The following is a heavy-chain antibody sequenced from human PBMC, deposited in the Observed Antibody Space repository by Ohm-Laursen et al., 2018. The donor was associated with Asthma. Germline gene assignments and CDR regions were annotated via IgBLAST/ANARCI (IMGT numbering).Heavy chain of an antibody. D-gene: IGHD2-2*01. CDR3: AREPRAIVVVPAYNWFDP. J-gene: IGHJ5*02. Sequence: GASVKVSCNASGYTFTGYYMHWVRQAPGQGLEWMGRINPNSGGTNYAQKFQGRVTMTRDTSISTAYMELSRLRSDDTAVYYCAREPRAIVVVPAYNWFDPWGQGTLVTVSS. CDR2: INPNSGGT. V-gene: IGHV1-2*06. CDR1: GYTFTGYY.